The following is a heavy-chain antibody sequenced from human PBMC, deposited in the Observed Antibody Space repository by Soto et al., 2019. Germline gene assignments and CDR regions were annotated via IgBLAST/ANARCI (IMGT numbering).Heavy chain of an antibody. CDR1: GFTFSDYY. Sequence: QVQLVESGGDLVKPGGSLRLSCAASGFTFSDYYMSWLRQAPGKGLEWVSSITSSGSTTYYTDSVKGRFTISRDNAKNSLYLQMNSLRAEDTAVYYCARERYSYGPSYFDYWGQGTLVTVSS. CDR3: ARERYSYGPSYFDY. D-gene: IGHD5-18*01. CDR2: ITSSGSTT. J-gene: IGHJ4*02. V-gene: IGHV3-11*01.